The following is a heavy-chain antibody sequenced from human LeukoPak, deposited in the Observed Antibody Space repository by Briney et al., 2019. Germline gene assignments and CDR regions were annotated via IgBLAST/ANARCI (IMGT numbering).Heavy chain of an antibody. V-gene: IGHV1-18*01. CDR3: ARDRPVNRYCSSTSCQWVFDY. J-gene: IGHJ4*02. CDR2: ISAYNGNT. Sequence: ASVKVSCKASGYTFTSYGISWVRQAPGQGLEWMGWISAYNGNTNYAQKLQGRVTMTTDTSTSTAYMELRSLRSDDTAVYYCARDRPVNRYCSSTSCQWVFDYWGQGTLVTVSS. D-gene: IGHD2-2*01. CDR1: GYTFTSYG.